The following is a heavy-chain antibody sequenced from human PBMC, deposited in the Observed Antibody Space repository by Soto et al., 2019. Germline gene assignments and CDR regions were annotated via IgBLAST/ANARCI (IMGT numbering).Heavy chain of an antibody. CDR2: FDPEDGET. Sequence: GASVKVSCKVSGYTLTELSMHWVRQAPGKGLEWMGGFDPEDGETIYAQKFQGRVTMTEDTSTDTAYMELSSLRSEDTAVYYCATDSWRVRGLDRYYYYMDVWGKGTTVTVSS. V-gene: IGHV1-24*01. CDR3: ATDSWRVRGLDRYYYYMDV. D-gene: IGHD3-10*01. J-gene: IGHJ6*03. CDR1: GYTLTELS.